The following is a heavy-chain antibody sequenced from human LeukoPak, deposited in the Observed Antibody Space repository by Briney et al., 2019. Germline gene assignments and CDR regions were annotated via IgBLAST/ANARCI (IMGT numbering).Heavy chain of an antibody. D-gene: IGHD2-15*01. CDR2: IIPIFGTA. Sequence: GASVKVSCKASGGTFSSYAISWVRQAPGQGLEWMGGIIPIFGTANYARKFQGRVTITADESTSTAYMELSSLRSEDTAVYYCARDHCSGGTCYGWFDPWGQGTLVTVSS. V-gene: IGHV1-69*01. CDR3: ARDHCSGGTCYGWFDP. CDR1: GGTFSSYA. J-gene: IGHJ5*02.